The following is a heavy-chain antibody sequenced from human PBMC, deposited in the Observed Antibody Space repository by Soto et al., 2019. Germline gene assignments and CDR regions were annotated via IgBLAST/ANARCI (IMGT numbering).Heavy chain of an antibody. J-gene: IGHJ4*02. CDR2: ISSTTNYI. CDR1: GFTYTRYS. Sequence: EVQLVESGGGLVKPGGSLRLSCAASGFTYTRYSMNWVRQAPGKGLEWVSSISSTTNYIYYGDSMKGRFTISRYNAKNSLYLEMNILRDEDTAVYYCARESEDLTSNFDYWGQGTLVTVSA. CDR3: ARESEDLTSNFDY. V-gene: IGHV3-21*06.